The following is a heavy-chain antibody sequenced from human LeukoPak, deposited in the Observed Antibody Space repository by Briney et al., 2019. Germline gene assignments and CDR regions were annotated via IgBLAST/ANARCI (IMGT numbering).Heavy chain of an antibody. CDR3: ARLPYYYGSGSYEN. V-gene: IGHV3-21*01. Sequence: PGGSLRLSCAASGFTFSSYSMNWVRQAPGKGLEWVSSISSSSSSIYYADSVKGRFTISRDNAKNSLYLQMNSLRAEDTAVYYCARLPYYYGSGSYENWGQGTLVTVSS. D-gene: IGHD3-10*01. J-gene: IGHJ4*02. CDR2: ISSSSSSI. CDR1: GFTFSSYS.